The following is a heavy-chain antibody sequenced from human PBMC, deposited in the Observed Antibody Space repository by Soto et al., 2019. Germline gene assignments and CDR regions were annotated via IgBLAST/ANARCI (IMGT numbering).Heavy chain of an antibody. Sequence: ASVKVSCKAFGYTFRNYGVTWVRQAPGQGLEWMGWVSAYNRNTEYAQKFEDRVTMTTDTSSSTVYMELRSLRPEDTAMYYCARDPSYYGMDVWGQGTTVTVSS. V-gene: IGHV1-18*04. CDR3: ARDPSYYGMDV. CDR1: GYTFRNYG. J-gene: IGHJ6*02. CDR2: VSAYNRNT.